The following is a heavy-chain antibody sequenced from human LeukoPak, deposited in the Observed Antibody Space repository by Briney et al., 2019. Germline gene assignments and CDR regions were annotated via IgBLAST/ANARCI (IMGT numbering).Heavy chain of an antibody. CDR3: ARGAVAGRFSLRPTGAYYMDV. V-gene: IGHV1-2*04. J-gene: IGHJ6*03. CDR2: INPNSGGR. D-gene: IGHD6-13*01. Sequence: GSSVKVSCKASGGTFISCAISWVGQAPGQGLEGMGWINPNSGGRNYAQQFQGWVTMTRDTSISTAYVEVSRLRDDDTAVYYCARGAVAGRFSLRPTGAYYMDVWGKGTTVTISS. CDR1: GGTFISCA.